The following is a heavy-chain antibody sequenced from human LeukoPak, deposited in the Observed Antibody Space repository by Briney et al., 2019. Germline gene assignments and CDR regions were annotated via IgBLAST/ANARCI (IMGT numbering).Heavy chain of an antibody. V-gene: IGHV4-59*01. CDR2: IHYSGST. J-gene: IGHJ4*02. CDR3: AGGGYVQPDY. D-gene: IGHD5-12*01. Sequence: PSETLSLTCTAPGGSISSYYWSWIRQPPGKGLEWIGYIHYSGSTNYNPSLKSRVTISVDTSKNQFSLKLSSVTAADTAVYYCAGGGYVQPDYWGQGTLVTVSS. CDR1: GGSISSYY.